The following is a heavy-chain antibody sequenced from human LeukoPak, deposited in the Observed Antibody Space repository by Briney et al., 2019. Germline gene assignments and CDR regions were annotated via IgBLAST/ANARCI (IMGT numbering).Heavy chain of an antibody. Sequence: GGSLRLSCAASGFIFSTYRMSWVRQAPGKGLEWVSAISNNGGYTYYADSVQGRFTISRDNSKSTLCLQMNSLRAEDTAVYYCAKQLGYCSDGSCYFPYWGQGTLVTVSS. J-gene: IGHJ4*02. D-gene: IGHD2-15*01. CDR3: AKQLGYCSDGSCYFPY. CDR2: ISNNGGYT. CDR1: GFIFSTYR. V-gene: IGHV3-23*01.